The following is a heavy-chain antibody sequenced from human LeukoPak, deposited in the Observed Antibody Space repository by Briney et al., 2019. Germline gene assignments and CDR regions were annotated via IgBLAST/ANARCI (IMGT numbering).Heavy chain of an antibody. Sequence: GGSLRLSCAASGVTVSSNYMSLVRQAPGKGLEWGSGIYSGGSTYYADSVKGRFTISRHNSKNTLYLQMNSLRAEDTAVYYCAGVTTYYYYYGMDVWGQGTTVTVSS. CDR1: GVTVSSNY. CDR3: AGVTTYYYYYGMDV. V-gene: IGHV3-53*04. J-gene: IGHJ6*02. CDR2: IYSGGST. D-gene: IGHD2-21*02.